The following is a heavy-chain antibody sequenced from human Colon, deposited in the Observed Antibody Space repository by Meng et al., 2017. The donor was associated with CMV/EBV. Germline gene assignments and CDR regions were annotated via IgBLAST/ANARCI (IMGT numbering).Heavy chain of an antibody. J-gene: IGHJ2*01. D-gene: IGHD5/OR15-5a*01. V-gene: IGHV4-30-4*01. CDR2: TFSSGST. CDR1: GGSITSDDYQ. CDR3: ARASTFHYWYFDL. Sequence: VSGGSITSDDYQWSWFRQAPGKGLQWVGNTFSSGSTYYHPSLESRLSISLDTSRNQFFLNLTSVTAADTAVYYCARASTFHYWYFDLWGRGTLVTVSS.